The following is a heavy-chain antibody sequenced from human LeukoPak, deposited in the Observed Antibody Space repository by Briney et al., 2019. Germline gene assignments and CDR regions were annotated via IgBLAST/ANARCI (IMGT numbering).Heavy chain of an antibody. CDR3: ARTFSSTWPVLVRNGMDV. J-gene: IGHJ6*02. V-gene: IGHV3-48*03. CDR2: IISSGSTI. CDR1: GFTFSSYE. Sequence: PGGSLRLSCAASGFTFSSYEMNWVRQAPGKGLEWVSYIISSGSTIYYADSVKGRFTISRDNAKNSLYLQMNSLRAEDTAVYYCARTFSSTWPVLVRNGMDVWGQGTTVTVSS. D-gene: IGHD6-13*01.